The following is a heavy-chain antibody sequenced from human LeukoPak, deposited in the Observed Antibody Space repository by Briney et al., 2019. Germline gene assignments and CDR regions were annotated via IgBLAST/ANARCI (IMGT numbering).Heavy chain of an antibody. J-gene: IGHJ4*02. V-gene: IGHV3-7*01. CDR1: GFTFSLYW. Sequence: GGSLRLSCVVSGFTFSLYWMNWVRQAPGKGLEWVANIKQDGSEEYYVDSVKGRLTISRDNAKYSLYLQMNSLRAEDTAVYYCVRGSYGAYDYWGQGSLVTVSS. CDR2: IKQDGSEE. D-gene: IGHD4-17*01. CDR3: VRGSYGAYDY.